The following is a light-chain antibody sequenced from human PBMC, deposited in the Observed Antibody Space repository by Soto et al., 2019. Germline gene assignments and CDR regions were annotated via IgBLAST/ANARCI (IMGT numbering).Light chain of an antibody. CDR3: QQYHNWPPYT. V-gene: IGKV3-15*01. Sequence: TNSKVTLSFSPCEKAALSGSASQSVSSYLAWYQQKPGQAPRLLIYGASTRATGIPARFSGSGSGTEFTLTISSLQSEDFAVYYCQQYHNWPPYTFGQGTKVDIK. J-gene: IGKJ2*01. CDR1: QSVSSY. CDR2: GAS.